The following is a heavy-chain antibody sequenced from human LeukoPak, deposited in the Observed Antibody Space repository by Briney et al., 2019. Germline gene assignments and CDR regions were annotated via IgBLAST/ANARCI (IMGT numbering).Heavy chain of an antibody. CDR3: ARDRYRTMVVDV. CDR2: IYHSAGT. Sequence: SETLSLTCTVSGYSISSGYYWGWIRQPPGKGLEWIGSIYHSAGTYYNPSLKSLVTILVDTSKNQFSLQLSVVTAADTAVYYCARDRYRTMVVDVWGKGTTVTISS. J-gene: IGHJ6*04. CDR1: GYSISSGYY. D-gene: IGHD4/OR15-4a*01. V-gene: IGHV4-38-2*02.